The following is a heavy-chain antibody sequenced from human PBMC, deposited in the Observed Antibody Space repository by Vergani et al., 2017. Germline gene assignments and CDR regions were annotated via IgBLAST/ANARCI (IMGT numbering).Heavy chain of an antibody. J-gene: IGHJ4*02. CDR3: AKDGYSYGGELDY. V-gene: IGHV3-23*04. CDR1: GFTFSSYS. Sequence: EVQLVESGGGLVQPGGSLRLSCAASGFTFSSYSMNWVRQAPGKGLEWVSAISGSGGSTYYADSVKGRFTISRDNSKNTLYLQMNSLRAEDTAVYYCAKDGYSYGGELDYWGQGTLVTVSS. D-gene: IGHD5-18*01. CDR2: ISGSGGST.